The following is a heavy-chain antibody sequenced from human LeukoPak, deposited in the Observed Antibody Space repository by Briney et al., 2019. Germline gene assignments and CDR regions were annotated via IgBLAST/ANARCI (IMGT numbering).Heavy chain of an antibody. D-gene: IGHD6-19*01. V-gene: IGHV1-24*01. CDR2: FDPEDGET. J-gene: IGHJ4*02. Sequence: AASVKVSCKVSGYTLTELSMHWVRQAPGKGLEWMGGFDPEDGETIYAQKFQGRVTMTEDTSTDTAYMELSSLRSEDTAVYYCATDQDSGWYFDYWGQGTLATVSS. CDR1: GYTLTELS. CDR3: ATDQDSGWYFDY.